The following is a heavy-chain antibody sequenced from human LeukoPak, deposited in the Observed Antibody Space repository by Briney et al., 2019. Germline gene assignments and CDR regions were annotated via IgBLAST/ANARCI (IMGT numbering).Heavy chain of an antibody. CDR1: GFTFSSYA. J-gene: IGHJ4*02. CDR2: IKQDGSEK. CDR3: ARVRSWEDY. Sequence: GGSLRLSCAASGFTFSSYAMSWVRQAPGKGLEWVANIKQDGSEKYYVDSVKGRFTISRDNAKNSLYLQMNSLRAEDTAVYYCARVRSWEDYWGQGTLVTVSS. V-gene: IGHV3-7*01. D-gene: IGHD1-26*01.